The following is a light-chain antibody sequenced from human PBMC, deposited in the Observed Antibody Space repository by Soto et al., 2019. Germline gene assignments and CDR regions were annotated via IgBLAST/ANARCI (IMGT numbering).Light chain of an antibody. V-gene: IGKV3-20*01. Sequence: EIVLTQSPGTLSLSPGERATLSCRASQSVSSSYLAWYQQKPGQAPRLLIYGASTRATDIPARFTGSGSGTEFTLTVSSLQSEDFALYYCQQYDHNHSPTFGQGTKVDIK. CDR2: GAS. CDR1: QSVSSSY. CDR3: QQYDHNHSPT. J-gene: IGKJ1*01.